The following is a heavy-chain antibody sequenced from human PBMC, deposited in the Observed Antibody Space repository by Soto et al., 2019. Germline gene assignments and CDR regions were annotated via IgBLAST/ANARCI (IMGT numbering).Heavy chain of an antibody. Sequence: PSETLSLTCTVSGGSISSGDYYWSWIRQPPGKGLEWIGYIYYSGSTYYNPSLKSRVTISLDTSKNQFSLKLSSVTAADTAVYYCASVGSSIAVRLFDYWGQGTLVIVSS. J-gene: IGHJ4*02. CDR3: ASVGSSIAVRLFDY. D-gene: IGHD6-6*01. CDR2: IYYSGST. CDR1: GGSISSGDYY. V-gene: IGHV4-30-4*01.